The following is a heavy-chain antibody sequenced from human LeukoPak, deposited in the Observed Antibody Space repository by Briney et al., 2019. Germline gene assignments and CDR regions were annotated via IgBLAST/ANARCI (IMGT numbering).Heavy chain of an antibody. CDR2: VKSDGRST. CDR3: AKVGSVSNKVGATTPVSWFDP. Sequence: PGGSLRLSCAASGFTFSSHWMHWVRQAPGKGLVWVSGVKSDGRSTMYADSVKGRFTISRDNSKNTLYLQMNSLRAEDTAIYYCAKVGSVSNKVGATTPVSWFDPWGQGTLVTVSS. J-gene: IGHJ5*02. D-gene: IGHD1-26*01. CDR1: GFTFSSHW. V-gene: IGHV3-74*03.